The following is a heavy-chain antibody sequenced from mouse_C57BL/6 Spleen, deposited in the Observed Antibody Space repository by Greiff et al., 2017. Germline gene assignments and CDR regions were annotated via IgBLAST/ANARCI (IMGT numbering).Heavy chain of an antibody. CDR1: GYSFTGYY. CDR2: INPSTGGT. Sequence: VQLKESGPELVKPGASVKISCKASGYSFTGYYMNWVKQSPEKSLEWIGEINPSTGGTTYNQKFKAKATLTVDKSSSTAYMQLKSLTSEDSADYYCARWDSSGYDYWGQGTTLTVSS. V-gene: IGHV1-42*01. CDR3: ARWDSSGYDY. J-gene: IGHJ2*01. D-gene: IGHD3-2*02.